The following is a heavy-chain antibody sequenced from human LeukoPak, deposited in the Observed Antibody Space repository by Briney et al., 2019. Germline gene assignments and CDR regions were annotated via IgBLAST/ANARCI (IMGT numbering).Heavy chain of an antibody. V-gene: IGHV3-48*01. Sequence: GGSLRLSCAASGFTFSNAWISWVRQAPGKGLEWVSYISGRSSLMYYADSVKGRFTISRDNAKNSLYLQMNSLRAEDTAVYYCARDFRYSGYDFEYYFDYWGQGTLVTVSS. CDR3: ARDFRYSGYDFEYYFDY. CDR2: ISGRSSLM. CDR1: GFTFSNAW. J-gene: IGHJ4*02. D-gene: IGHD5-12*01.